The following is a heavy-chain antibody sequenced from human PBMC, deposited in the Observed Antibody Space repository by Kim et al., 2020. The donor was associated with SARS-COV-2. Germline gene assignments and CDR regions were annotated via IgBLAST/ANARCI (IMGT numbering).Heavy chain of an antibody. Sequence: SETLSLTCAVYGGSFSGYYWSWIRQPPGKGLNWIGEINHSGSTNYNPSLKSRVTISVDTSKNQFSLKLSSVTAADTAVYYCARGPPSYYYGMDVWGQGTT. CDR3: ARGPPSYYYGMDV. CDR2: INHSGST. J-gene: IGHJ6*02. V-gene: IGHV4-34*01. CDR1: GGSFSGYY.